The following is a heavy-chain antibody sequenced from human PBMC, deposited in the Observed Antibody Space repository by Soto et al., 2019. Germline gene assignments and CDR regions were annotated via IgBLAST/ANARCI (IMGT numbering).Heavy chain of an antibody. Sequence: EVQLLESGGGLVQPWGSLRLSCAASGFTFSNYAVTCVRQAPGKGLEWVSTISGSGGSTYYADSEKGRFTISRDNSKKTLYLQMNSLRAEDTAVYYCAKDQGSSWYEIHYWGQGTLVTVSS. J-gene: IGHJ4*02. CDR3: AKDQGSSWYEIHY. CDR1: GFTFSNYA. D-gene: IGHD6-13*01. CDR2: ISGSGGST. V-gene: IGHV3-23*01.